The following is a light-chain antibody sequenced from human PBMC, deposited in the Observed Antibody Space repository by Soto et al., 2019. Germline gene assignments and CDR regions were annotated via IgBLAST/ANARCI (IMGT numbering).Light chain of an antibody. J-gene: IGLJ2*01. CDR2: VNTDGSH. Sequence: QLVLTQSPSASASLGASVKLTCTLSSGHSTYAIAWHQQQPEKGHRYLMKVNTDGSHSKGDGIPDRFSGSSSGAERYLTISSLQSEDEADYYCQTWGTGIQVFGGGTKVTVL. CDR3: QTWGTGIQV. CDR1: SGHSTYA. V-gene: IGLV4-69*02.